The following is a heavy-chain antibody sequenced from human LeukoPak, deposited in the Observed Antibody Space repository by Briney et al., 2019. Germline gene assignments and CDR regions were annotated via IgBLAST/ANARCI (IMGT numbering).Heavy chain of an antibody. J-gene: IGHJ4*02. D-gene: IGHD3-9*01. CDR3: ARGGRYFDWLSSFDY. CDR1: GFPVSSNY. V-gene: IGHV3-66*01. CDR2: IYRGGST. Sequence: GSLRLSCAASGFPVSSNYMSWVRQAPGKGLEGGSVIYRGGSTYYADSEKGRFTISRDNSKNTLYLHMNSLRAEDTAVYYCARGGRYFDWLSSFDYWGQGTLVTVSS.